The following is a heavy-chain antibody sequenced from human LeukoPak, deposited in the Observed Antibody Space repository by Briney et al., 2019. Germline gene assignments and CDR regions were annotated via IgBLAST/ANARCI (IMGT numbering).Heavy chain of an antibody. CDR1: GGSISSGSYY. V-gene: IGHV4-61*02. CDR2: IPTTGST. D-gene: IGHD3-16*01. J-gene: IGHJ4*02. CDR3: ARGPDGITSDY. Sequence: PSETLSLTCTVSGGSISSGSYYWSWIRQPAGNALEWLGRIPTTGSTNCNPSLKSRVTISLDTSKNQFSLKLSSVTTADTAVYYCARGPDGITSDYWGQGTLVTVSS.